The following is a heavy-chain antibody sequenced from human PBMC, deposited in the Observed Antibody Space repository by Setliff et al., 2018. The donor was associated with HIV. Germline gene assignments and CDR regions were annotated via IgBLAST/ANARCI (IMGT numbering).Heavy chain of an antibody. CDR3: ARGSDTTGGSRYYYYMDV. D-gene: IGHD1-1*01. V-gene: IGHV4-4*07. CDR1: GGSISTYY. Sequence: SETLSLTCTVSGGSISTYYWTWIRQPAGKGLEWIGRIYTSGSTNYNPSLKSRVTMSVDTSKNQFSLKLSSVTAADTAMYYCARGSDTTGGSRYYYYMDVWGKGTTVTVSS. J-gene: IGHJ6*03. CDR2: IYTSGST.